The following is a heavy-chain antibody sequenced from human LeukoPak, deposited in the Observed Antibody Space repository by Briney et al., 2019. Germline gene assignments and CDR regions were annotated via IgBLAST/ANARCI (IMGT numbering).Heavy chain of an antibody. CDR2: IYSSGST. CDR1: GGSISSGSYY. J-gene: IGHJ3*02. V-gene: IGHV4-61*02. CDR3: ARALIPYYDILTGYYKHPIDVFDI. D-gene: IGHD3-9*01. Sequence: PSQTLSLTCTVSGGSISSGSYYWSWIRQPAGKGLEWIGRIYSSGSTDCNPSLKSRVTMVLDTSKNQFSLKLSSVTAADTAMYYCARALIPYYDILTGYYKHPIDVFDIWGQGTMVTVSS.